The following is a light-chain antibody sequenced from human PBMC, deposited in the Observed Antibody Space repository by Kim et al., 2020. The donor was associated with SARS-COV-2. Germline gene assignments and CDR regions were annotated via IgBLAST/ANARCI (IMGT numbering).Light chain of an antibody. CDR1: QDISNF. J-gene: IGKJ2*02. V-gene: IGKV1-33*01. CDR2: VAS. CDR3: QQFFPLRT. Sequence: DIQMTQSPSSLSASIGDRVTITCQASQDISNFLLWYQHIPRKAPKLLIYVASSLATGVPSRFSGSGSGTDFSLTINSLQPEDFGTYSSQQFFPLRTLGQETKLEI.